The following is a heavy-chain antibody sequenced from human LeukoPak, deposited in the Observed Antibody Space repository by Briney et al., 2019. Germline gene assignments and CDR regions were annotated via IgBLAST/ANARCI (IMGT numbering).Heavy chain of an antibody. J-gene: IGHJ2*01. CDR1: GYTFTDFY. CDR2: INLNSGGT. D-gene: IGHD3-10*01. V-gene: IGHV1-2*02. Sequence: GASVKVSCKASGYTFTDFYMHWIRQAPGQGLEWMGWINLNSGGTNYAQKFQGRVTMTRDTSISTAYMEVSRLRSDDTAVYYCARDTTMVRGTNFDLWGRGTLVTVSS. CDR3: ARDTTMVRGTNFDL.